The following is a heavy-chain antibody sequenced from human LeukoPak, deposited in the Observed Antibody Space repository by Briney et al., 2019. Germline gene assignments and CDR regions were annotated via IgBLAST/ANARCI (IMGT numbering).Heavy chain of an antibody. CDR2: ISGSGGST. CDR1: GFTFSSYA. Sequence: AGGSLRLSCAASGFTFSSYAMSWVRQAPGKGLEWVSAISGSGGSTYYADSVKGRFTISRDNSKNTLDLQMNSLRAEDTAVYYCAKGISGAVVTPGPFDYWGQGTLVTVSS. V-gene: IGHV3-23*01. D-gene: IGHD4-23*01. J-gene: IGHJ4*02. CDR3: AKGISGAVVTPGPFDY.